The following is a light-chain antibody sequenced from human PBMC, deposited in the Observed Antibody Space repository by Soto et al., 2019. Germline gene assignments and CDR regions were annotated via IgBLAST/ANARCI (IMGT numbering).Light chain of an antibody. J-gene: IGKJ2*01. CDR3: QQYSQWPPYT. CDR2: DAS. CDR1: QSISSK. Sequence: EIVMTQSPATLSVSPGERDSLSCRASQSISSKLAWYQQKPGQAPRLLIYDASTRATDIPARFSGSGSGTEFTLTINSLQSEDFAVYYCQQYSQWPPYTFGQGTKLEIK. V-gene: IGKV3-15*01.